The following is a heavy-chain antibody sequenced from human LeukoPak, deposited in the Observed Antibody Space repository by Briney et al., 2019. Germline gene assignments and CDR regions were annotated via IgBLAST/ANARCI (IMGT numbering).Heavy chain of an antibody. Sequence: RGSLRLSCAASGFTVSSYGMTWVRQAPGKGLEWVSSFSGSGGGTYYADSVKGRFTISRDNSENTLYLQMNSLRAEDTAVYYCAKALQGSGSYYVRREYFDSWGQGTLVPVSS. CDR3: AKALQGSGSYYVRREYFDS. V-gene: IGHV3-23*01. CDR1: GFTVSSYG. J-gene: IGHJ4*02. CDR2: FSGSGGGT. D-gene: IGHD3-10*01.